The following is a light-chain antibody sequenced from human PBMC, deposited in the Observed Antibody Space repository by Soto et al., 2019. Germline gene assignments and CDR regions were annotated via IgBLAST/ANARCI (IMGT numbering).Light chain of an antibody. CDR3: KQRIKSHPWIT. CDR1: QSVSIY. Sequence: IGVTLSPATGRLCRCCRATRSCRPSQSVSIYLAWYQQKPGQAPRLLIYDASNRATGIPAKFSGSGSGTEFTLTISSLEPEDSAVYYCKQRIKSHPWITFGQGTRLEIK. V-gene: IGKV3-11*01. J-gene: IGKJ5*01. CDR2: DAS.